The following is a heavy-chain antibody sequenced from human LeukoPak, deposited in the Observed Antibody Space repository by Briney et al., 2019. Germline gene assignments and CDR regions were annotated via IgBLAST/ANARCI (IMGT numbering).Heavy chain of an antibody. CDR2: IYSSGST. V-gene: IGHV4-61*02. CDR3: ARVVHPRGYTDASI. CDR1: GGSITSDNYY. Sequence: SETLSLTCTVSGGSITSDNYYWSWLRQPAGRGLEWIGRIYSSGSTHYKSSLKSRVNISMDTSKNQFSLKLSSVTAADSAVYYCARVVHPRGYTDASIWGQGTLVIVSS. J-gene: IGHJ4*02. D-gene: IGHD5-18*01.